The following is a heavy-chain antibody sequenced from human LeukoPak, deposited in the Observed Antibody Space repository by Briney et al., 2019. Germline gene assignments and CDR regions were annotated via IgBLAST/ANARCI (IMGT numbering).Heavy chain of an antibody. Sequence: GGSLRLSCAASGFTFSSYGMHWVRQAPGKGLEWVAVISYDESNKYYADSVKGRFTISRDNSKNTLYLQMNSLRAEDTAVYYCAKEKGSSGYYSTYQDYWGQGTLVTVSS. V-gene: IGHV3-30*18. D-gene: IGHD3-22*01. J-gene: IGHJ4*02. CDR2: ISYDESNK. CDR3: AKEKGSSGYYSTYQDY. CDR1: GFTFSSYG.